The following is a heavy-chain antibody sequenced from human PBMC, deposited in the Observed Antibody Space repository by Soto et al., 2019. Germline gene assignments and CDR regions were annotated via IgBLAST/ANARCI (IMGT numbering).Heavy chain of an antibody. CDR1: GFTFISYG. J-gene: IGHJ6*02. Sequence: WGSLRLSCAASGFTFISYGIHFFRHSPFKGLEWVAVISYDGSNKYYADSVKGRFTISRDNSKNTLYLQMNSLRAEDTAVYYCAKDGRFLNYYYGMDVWGQGTTVTVSS. V-gene: IGHV3-30*18. D-gene: IGHD3-3*01. CDR3: AKDGRFLNYYYGMDV. CDR2: ISYDGSNK.